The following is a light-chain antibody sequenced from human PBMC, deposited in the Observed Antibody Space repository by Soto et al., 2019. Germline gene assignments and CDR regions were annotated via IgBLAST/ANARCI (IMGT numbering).Light chain of an antibody. J-gene: IGKJ5*01. CDR2: SAS. Sequence: EIVLTQSPGTLSLSPGERVTLSCRASRSVSGSYLAWYQQKPGQAPRVLIYSASLRATGIPDRFSGSGSGTDFSRTISRLEPEDFAVYYWQQYGSSPITFGQRTRLEIK. V-gene: IGKV3-20*01. CDR1: RSVSGSY. CDR3: QQYGSSPIT.